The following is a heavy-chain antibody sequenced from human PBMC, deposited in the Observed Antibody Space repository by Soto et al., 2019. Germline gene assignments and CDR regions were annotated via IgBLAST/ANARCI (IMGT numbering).Heavy chain of an antibody. Sequence: GGSLRLSCAASGFTFSSYGMHWVRQAPGKGLEWVAVISYDGSNKYYADSVKGRFTISRDNSKNTLYLQMNSLRAEDTAVYYCAKERVGATSWLRCYSYYGMDVWGQGTTVTVSS. CDR2: ISYDGSNK. J-gene: IGHJ6*02. V-gene: IGHV3-30*18. CDR3: AKERVGATSWLRCYSYYGMDV. CDR1: GFTFSSYG. D-gene: IGHD1-26*01.